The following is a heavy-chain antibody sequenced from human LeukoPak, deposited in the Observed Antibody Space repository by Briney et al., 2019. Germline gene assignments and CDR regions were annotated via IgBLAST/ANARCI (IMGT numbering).Heavy chain of an antibody. D-gene: IGHD4-11*01. Sequence: GRSLRLSCAASGFTFDDYAMHWVRQAPGKGLEWVSGISWNSGSIGYADSVKGRFTISRDNAKNSLYLQMNSLRAEDTALYYCAKDRKGTTSSFDYWGQGTLVTVSS. J-gene: IGHJ4*02. CDR2: ISWNSGSI. CDR1: GFTFDDYA. V-gene: IGHV3-9*01. CDR3: AKDRKGTTSSFDY.